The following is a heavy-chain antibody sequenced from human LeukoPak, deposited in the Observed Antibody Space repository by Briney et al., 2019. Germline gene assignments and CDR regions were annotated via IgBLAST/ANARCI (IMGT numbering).Heavy chain of an antibody. CDR2: ISGSGGST. CDR3: AKARSWNDVGY. Sequence: GGSLRLSCAASGFTFSSYAMSRVRQAPGKGLEWVSAISGSGGSTYYADSVKGRFTISRDNSKNTLYLQMNSLRAEDTAVYYCAKARSWNDVGYWGQGTLVTVSS. V-gene: IGHV3-23*01. CDR1: GFTFSSYA. D-gene: IGHD1-1*01. J-gene: IGHJ4*02.